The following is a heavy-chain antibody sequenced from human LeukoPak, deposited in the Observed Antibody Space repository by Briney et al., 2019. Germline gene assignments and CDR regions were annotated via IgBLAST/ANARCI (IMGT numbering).Heavy chain of an antibody. Sequence: GGSLRLSCEASGVIFRNYWMSCGRQVPGKGLEWGANVNEEATETYYGDSVKGRFTISRDNANKELHLQMNSLRAEDTAMYYCATEVCTDKGDFDLWGRGTLVTVSS. CDR3: ATEVCTDKGDFDL. D-gene: IGHD3-16*01. CDR2: VNEEATET. CDR1: GVIFRNYW. V-gene: IGHV3-7*02. J-gene: IGHJ2*01.